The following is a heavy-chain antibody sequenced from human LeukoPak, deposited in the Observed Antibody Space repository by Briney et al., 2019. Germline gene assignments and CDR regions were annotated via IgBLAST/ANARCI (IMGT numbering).Heavy chain of an antibody. J-gene: IGHJ4*02. Sequence: GRSLRLSCAASGFTFSSYGMHWARQAPGKGLEWVAVISDDGSNKFYADSVKGRFTISRDTSKNTVNLQMNSLRAEDTAVYYCARGAYSSTWSIGEYLDHWGQGTLVTVSS. CDR1: GFTFSSYG. CDR3: ARGAYSSTWSIGEYLDH. CDR2: ISDDGSNK. D-gene: IGHD2-2*01. V-gene: IGHV3-30*19.